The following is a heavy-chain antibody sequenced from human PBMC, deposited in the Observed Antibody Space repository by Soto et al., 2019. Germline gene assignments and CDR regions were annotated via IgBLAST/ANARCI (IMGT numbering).Heavy chain of an antibody. CDR3: ARDPSSTGFVWFDP. V-gene: IGHV4-31*03. Sequence: SETLSLTCTVSGGSISSGGYYWSWIRQHPGKGLEWIGYIYYSGSTYYNPSLKSRVTISVDTSKNQFSLKLSSVTAADTAVYYCARDPSSTGFVWFDPWGQGTLVTVSS. CDR2: IYYSGST. J-gene: IGHJ5*02. CDR1: GGSISSGGYY. D-gene: IGHD2-2*01.